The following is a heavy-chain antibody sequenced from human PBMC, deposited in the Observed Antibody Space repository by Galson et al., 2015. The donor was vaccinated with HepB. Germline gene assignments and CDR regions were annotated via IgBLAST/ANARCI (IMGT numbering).Heavy chain of an antibody. CDR3: ARDGLYFGMDV. V-gene: IGHV3-7*03. CDR2: IKEDGSEE. Sequence: SLRLSCAASGFTLSKNWMSWVRQAPGKGLEWVANIKEDGSEEYYVESVKGRFTISRDNAKNSLYLQMSSLSAEDTAVYYCARDGLYFGMDVWGQGTTVTVSS. J-gene: IGHJ6*01. CDR1: GFTLSKNW.